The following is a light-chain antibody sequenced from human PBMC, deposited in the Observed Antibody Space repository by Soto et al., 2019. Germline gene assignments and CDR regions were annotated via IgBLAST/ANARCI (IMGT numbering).Light chain of an antibody. J-gene: IGKJ4*01. CDR2: GAS. Sequence: ETVMTQSPATLSVSPGERATLSCRASQSVSSNLAWYQQKPGQAPRVLIYGASTRATGIPARFSGSGSGTEFTLTINSLQSEDFAVYYCQQYNNWPPLTFGGGTKVEIK. V-gene: IGKV3-15*01. CDR3: QQYNNWPPLT. CDR1: QSVSSN.